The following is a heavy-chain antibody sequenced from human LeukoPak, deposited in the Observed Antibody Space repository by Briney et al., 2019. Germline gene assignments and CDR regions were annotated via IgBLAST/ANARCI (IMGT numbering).Heavy chain of an antibody. CDR3: ARKQTGNWFDP. D-gene: IGHD7-27*01. V-gene: IGHV3-53*01. CDR1: GFTVSSNH. CDR2: IYSGGST. J-gene: IGHJ5*02. Sequence: GGSLRLSCAASGFTVSSNHMSWVRQAPGKGLEWVSVIYSGGSTYYADSVKGRFTISRDNSKNTLYLQMNSLRAEDTAVYYCARKQTGNWFDPWGQGTLVTVSS.